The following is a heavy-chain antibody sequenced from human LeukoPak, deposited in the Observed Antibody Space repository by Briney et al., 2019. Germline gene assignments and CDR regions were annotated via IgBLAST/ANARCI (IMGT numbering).Heavy chain of an antibody. J-gene: IGHJ4*02. CDR2: ISSDGSAT. V-gene: IGHV3-74*01. CDR1: GFTFNLYW. Sequence: GGSLRLSCATSGFTFNLYWVQWVRQVPGKGLVWVSRISSDGSATTYADPVKGRFTISRDTAKNTLYLQMHSLRAEDSAVYYCASDVGDWGQGALVTVSS. CDR3: ASDVGD.